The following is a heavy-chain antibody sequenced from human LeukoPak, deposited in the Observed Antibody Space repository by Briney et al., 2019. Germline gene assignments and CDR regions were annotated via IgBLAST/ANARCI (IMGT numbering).Heavy chain of an antibody. J-gene: IGHJ4*02. V-gene: IGHV1-69*13. Sequence: ASVKVSCKASGGTFTSYAITWVRQVPEQGLEWMGEIIPIFGTANYALKFQGRVTITADESTSTAYMELSSLRSDDTALYYCATAQNDIWPPAPIDYWGQGTLVTVSS. CDR3: ATAQNDIWPPAPIDY. D-gene: IGHD1-1*01. CDR2: IIPIFGTA. CDR1: GGTFTSYA.